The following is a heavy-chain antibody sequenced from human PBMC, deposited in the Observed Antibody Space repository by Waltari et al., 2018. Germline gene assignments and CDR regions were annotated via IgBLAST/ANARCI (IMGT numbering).Heavy chain of an antibody. CDR2: RKEDESEK. CDR1: GFTFSSYW. D-gene: IGHD6-6*01. V-gene: IGHV3-7*01. CDR3: ARISSTATRDS. J-gene: IGHJ4*02. Sequence: EVQLVESGGGLVQPGGSLRLSCAASGFTFSSYWMSWVRQAPGKGLEGVANRKEDESEKAYVDAVKGRFTISRDNAKNSLSLQMNSLRAEDTAVYYCARISSTATRDSWGRGTLVTVSS.